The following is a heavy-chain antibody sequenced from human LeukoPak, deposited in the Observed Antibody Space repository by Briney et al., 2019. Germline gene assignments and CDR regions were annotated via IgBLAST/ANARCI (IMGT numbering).Heavy chain of an antibody. CDR2: IWYDGSNK. CDR3: ARDEGPYSSGWYYYPTIYYYYGMDV. D-gene: IGHD6-19*01. CDR1: GFTFSSYG. J-gene: IGHJ6*02. Sequence: PGGSLRLSCAASGFTFSSYGMHWVRQAPGKGLEWVAVIWYDGSNKYYADSVKGRFTISRDNSKNTLYLQMNSLRAEDTAVYYCARDEGPYSSGWYYYPTIYYYYGMDVWGQGTTATVSS. V-gene: IGHV3-33*01.